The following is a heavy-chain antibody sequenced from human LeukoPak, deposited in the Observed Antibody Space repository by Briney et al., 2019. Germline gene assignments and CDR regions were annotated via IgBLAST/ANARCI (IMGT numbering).Heavy chain of an antibody. V-gene: IGHV1-2*02. D-gene: IGHD3-22*01. CDR2: INPNSGGT. CDR3: ARDQPGHNYDSSSYSPDY. Sequence: ASVKVSCKASGYTFTGYYMHWVRQAPGQGLEWMGWINPNSGGTNYAQKFQGRVTMTRDTSISTAYMELSRLRSDDTAVYYCARDQPGHNYDSSSYSPDYWGQGTLVTVSS. CDR1: GYTFTGYY. J-gene: IGHJ4*02.